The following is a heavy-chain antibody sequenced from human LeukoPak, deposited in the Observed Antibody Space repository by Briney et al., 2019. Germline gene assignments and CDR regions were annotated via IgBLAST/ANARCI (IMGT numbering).Heavy chain of an antibody. CDR3: ARGGFSNWYFDL. V-gene: IGHV4-38-2*01. CDR1: GFTFDDYG. CDR2: IYYSGST. Sequence: GSLRLSCAASGFTFDDYGLGWIRQPPGKGLEWIGSIYYSGSTYYNPSLKSRVTISVDTSKNQFSLKLSSVTAADTAVYYCARGGFSNWYFDLWGRGTLVTVSS. D-gene: IGHD3-10*01. J-gene: IGHJ2*01.